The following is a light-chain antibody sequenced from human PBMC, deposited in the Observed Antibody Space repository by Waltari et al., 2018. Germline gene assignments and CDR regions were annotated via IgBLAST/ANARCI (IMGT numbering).Light chain of an antibody. CDR2: EGK. V-gene: IGLV2-23*01. CDR3: CSYVGTVI. Sequence: QSALTQPASVSGSPGPSITTSCSGTRSDVGRQNLVAWYQQYPGKAPKLLIEEGKQRPAGGACRFAGSTSGKGAALTISGLQAEDEADYYCCSYVGTVIFGGGTKVTV. CDR1: RSDVGRQNL. J-gene: IGLJ2*01.